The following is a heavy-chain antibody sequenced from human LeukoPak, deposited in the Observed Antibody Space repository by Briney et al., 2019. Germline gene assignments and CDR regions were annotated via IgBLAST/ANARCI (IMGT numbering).Heavy chain of an antibody. CDR1: GFTFSDYY. CDR2: ISSSGSTI. D-gene: IGHD3-10*01. Sequence: TSGGSLRLSCAASGFTFSDYYMSWIRQAPGKGLEWVSYISSSGSTIYYADSVKGRFTISRDNAENSLYLQMNSLRAEDTAMYYCARVLSGSFHDTVDAWGQGTTVTVSS. J-gene: IGHJ6*02. V-gene: IGHV3-11*04. CDR3: ARVLSGSFHDTVDA.